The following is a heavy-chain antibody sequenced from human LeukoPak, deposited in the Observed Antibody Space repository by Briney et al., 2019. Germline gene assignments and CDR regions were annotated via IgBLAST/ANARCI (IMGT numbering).Heavy chain of an antibody. CDR3: ARRRHIFDYYDV. D-gene: IGHD3-10*01. V-gene: IGHV4-39*01. Sequence: PSETLSLTCTISGDPFTSTHYWWDWVRLSPGKGLEWIGAIQCTGSTFSNPSLKSRITIPVDASKRQFSLDLRSATAADTAVYYCARRRHIFDYYDVWGQGTRVTVSS. J-gene: IGHJ3*01. CDR2: IQCTGST. CDR1: GDPFTSTHYW.